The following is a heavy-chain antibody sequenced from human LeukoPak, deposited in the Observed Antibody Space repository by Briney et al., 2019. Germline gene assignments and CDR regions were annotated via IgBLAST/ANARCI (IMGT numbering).Heavy chain of an antibody. V-gene: IGHV3-23*01. CDR1: GFTSSSYP. CDR3: AKDTTAWWYHRAYMDV. J-gene: IGHJ6*03. Sequence: GGSLRFSCASSGFTSSSYPMSWIRQAPPRGLEWGSALSGSGDTTYHADSVKGRFTISRDNSENRLSLQMDSLRAEDTAVYFCAKDTTAWWYHRAYMDVWGKGTTVTVSS. CDR2: LSGSGDTT. D-gene: IGHD2-15*01.